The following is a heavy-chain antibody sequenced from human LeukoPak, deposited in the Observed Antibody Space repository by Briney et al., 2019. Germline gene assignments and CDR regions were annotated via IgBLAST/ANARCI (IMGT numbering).Heavy chain of an antibody. Sequence: SETLSLTCIVSGGSISNRGYYWSWVRQPPGKGLEWIGYVYHSGSTYYNPSLKSRVTISVDLSENHFSLKVTSVTAADTAVYYCARASSSYYYSMDVWGKGTTVTVSS. J-gene: IGHJ6*03. CDR1: GGSISNRGYY. V-gene: IGHV4-30-2*01. CDR3: ARASSSYYYSMDV. CDR2: VYHSGST. D-gene: IGHD2-2*01.